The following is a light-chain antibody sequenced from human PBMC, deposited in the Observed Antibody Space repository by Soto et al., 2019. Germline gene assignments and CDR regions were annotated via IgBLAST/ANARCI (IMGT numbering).Light chain of an antibody. CDR1: QSVSSN. J-gene: IGKJ1*01. Sequence: EIVMTQSPSTLSVSPGERATLSCRASQSVSSNLAWYQQKPGQAPRLLIYDASTRATGIPDRFRGSGSGTDFTLTISSLQSEDLAVYYCQQYNNWPPWTFGQGTKVDIK. CDR2: DAS. V-gene: IGKV3-15*01. CDR3: QQYNNWPPWT.